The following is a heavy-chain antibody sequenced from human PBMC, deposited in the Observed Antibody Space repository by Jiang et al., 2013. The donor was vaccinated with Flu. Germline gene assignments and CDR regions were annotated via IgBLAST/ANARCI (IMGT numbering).Heavy chain of an antibody. V-gene: IGHV4-39*01. CDR3: ARHVVSGIVGATNYFDY. D-gene: IGHD1-26*01. CDR1: GGSISSSSYY. J-gene: IGHJ4*02. Sequence: PGLVKPSETLSLTCTVSGGSISSSSYYWGWIRQPPGKGLEWIGSIYYSGSTYYNPSLKSRVTISVDTSKNQFSLKLSSVTAADTAVYYCARHVVSGIVGATNYFDYWGQGTLVTVSS. CDR2: IYYSGST.